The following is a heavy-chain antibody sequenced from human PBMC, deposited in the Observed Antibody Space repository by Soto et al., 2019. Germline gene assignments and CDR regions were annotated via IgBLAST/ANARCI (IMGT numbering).Heavy chain of an antibody. V-gene: IGHV3-48*01. J-gene: IGHJ4*02. CDR1: GFTFSSYS. CDR3: ARAPYSSGWWGFDY. D-gene: IGHD6-19*01. CDR2: ISSSSSTI. Sequence: EGSLRLSCAASGFTFSSYSINWVRQAPGKGLEWVSYISSSSSTIYYADSVKGRFTISRDNAKDSLYLQMNSLRTEDTAVYYCARAPYSSGWWGFDYWGQGT.